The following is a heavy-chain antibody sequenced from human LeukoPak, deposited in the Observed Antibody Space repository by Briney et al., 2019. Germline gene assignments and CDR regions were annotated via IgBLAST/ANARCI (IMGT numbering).Heavy chain of an antibody. D-gene: IGHD5-18*01. Sequence: GGPLRLSCAASVYTFSRYAVHWARQAPGKALEWVAVISYDGSNKYYADSVKGRFTISRDNSKNTLYLQMNSLRAEDTAVDYCARDGAIQLWPNIDYWGQGTLVTVSS. J-gene: IGHJ4*02. CDR1: VYTFSRYA. V-gene: IGHV3-30*16. CDR2: ISYDGSNK. CDR3: ARDGAIQLWPNIDY.